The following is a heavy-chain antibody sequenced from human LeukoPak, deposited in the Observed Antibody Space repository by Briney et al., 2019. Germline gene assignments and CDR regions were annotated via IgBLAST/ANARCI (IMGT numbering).Heavy chain of an antibody. Sequence: SETLSLTCTVSGGSIGSYYWGWIRQPPGRGPEWIGIINYSGNTYYNPSLKSRVTISVDTPKNQLSLKVSSVTAADTAVYYCARDGGTAAAGELDYWGQGTLVTVSS. J-gene: IGHJ4*02. CDR3: ARDGGTAAAGELDY. D-gene: IGHD6-13*01. CDR1: GGSIGSYY. V-gene: IGHV4-39*07. CDR2: INYSGNT.